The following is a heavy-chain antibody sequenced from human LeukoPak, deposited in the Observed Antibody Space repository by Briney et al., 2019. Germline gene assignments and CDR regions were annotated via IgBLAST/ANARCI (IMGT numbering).Heavy chain of an antibody. D-gene: IGHD6-13*01. CDR3: ARVSAAADAVDY. J-gene: IGHJ4*02. CDR2: IYYSGST. CDR1: GGSISSGDYY. Sequence: PSQTLSLTCTVSGGSISSGDYYWSWIRQPPGTGLEWIGYIYYSGSTYYNPSLKSRVTISVDTPKNQFSLKLSSVTAADTAVCYCARVSAAADAVDYWGQGTLVTVSS. V-gene: IGHV4-30-4*01.